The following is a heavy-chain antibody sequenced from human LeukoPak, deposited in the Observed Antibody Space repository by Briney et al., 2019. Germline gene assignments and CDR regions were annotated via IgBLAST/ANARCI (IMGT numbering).Heavy chain of an antibody. D-gene: IGHD1-26*01. V-gene: IGHV3-9*01. CDR2: ISWNSGSI. J-gene: IGHJ3*02. Sequence: PGGSLRLSCAASGFTFDDYAMHWVRQAPGKGLEWVSGISWNSGSIGYADSVKGRFTISRDNAKNSLYLQMNSLRAEDTALYYCAKDMALVGASGAFDIWGQGTMVTVSS. CDR1: GFTFDDYA. CDR3: AKDMALVGASGAFDI.